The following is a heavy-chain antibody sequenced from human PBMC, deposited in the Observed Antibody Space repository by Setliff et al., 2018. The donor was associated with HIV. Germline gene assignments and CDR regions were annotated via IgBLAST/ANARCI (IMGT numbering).Heavy chain of an antibody. Sequence: GSLRLSCSASGFSFSDSAIHWVRQAYGKGLEWIGRIKTKPSNYATAYGASVTGRFTISRDDSQNTVFLQMNSLRMEDTAVFYCARDAGRWGSYYYFRYMDVWGKGTTVTVSS. D-gene: IGHD3-16*01. CDR2: IKTKPSNYAT. CDR3: ARDAGRWGSYYYFRYMDV. CDR1: GFSFSDSA. V-gene: IGHV3-73*01. J-gene: IGHJ6*03.